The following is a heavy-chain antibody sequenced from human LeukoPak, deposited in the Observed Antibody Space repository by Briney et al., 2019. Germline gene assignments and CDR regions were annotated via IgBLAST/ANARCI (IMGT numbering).Heavy chain of an antibody. D-gene: IGHD2-21*01. Sequence: PGGSLRLSCAASGFTFSNAWMSWVRQAPGKGLEWVSAITGSGGDTFHADSVKGRFSISRDNSKNTLYLQMNSLRAEDTAVYYCVKGSAEARPYYFDYWGQGTLVTVSS. CDR3: VKGSAEARPYYFDY. J-gene: IGHJ4*02. CDR1: GFTFSNAW. CDR2: ITGSGGDT. V-gene: IGHV3-23*01.